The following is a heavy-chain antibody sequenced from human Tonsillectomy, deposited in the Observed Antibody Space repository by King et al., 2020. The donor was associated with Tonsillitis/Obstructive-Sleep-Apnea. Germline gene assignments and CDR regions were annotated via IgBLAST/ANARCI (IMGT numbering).Heavy chain of an antibody. Sequence: QLVQSGAEVKKPGSSVKVSCKASGGTFSSYAISWVRQAPGQGLEWMGGIIPIFGTANYAQKFQGRVTITADESTSTAYMELSSLRSEDTAVYYCARGCITMVQGVPRDYYYYYMDVWGKGTTVTVSS. CDR2: IIPIFGTA. CDR1: GGTFSSYA. D-gene: IGHD3-10*01. J-gene: IGHJ6*03. V-gene: IGHV1-69*01. CDR3: ARGCITMVQGVPRDYYYYYMDV.